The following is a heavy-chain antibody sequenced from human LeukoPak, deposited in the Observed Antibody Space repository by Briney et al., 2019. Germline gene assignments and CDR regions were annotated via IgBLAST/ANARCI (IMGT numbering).Heavy chain of an antibody. Sequence: GGSLRLSCAASGFTFSSYAMSWVRQAPGKGLEWVSAISGSGGSTYYADSVKGRFTISRDNAKNALFLRMSSLRVEDTATYYCASDIVATSGDFWGQGTLVSVSS. CDR3: ASDIVATSGDF. CDR2: ISGSGGST. D-gene: IGHD5-12*01. J-gene: IGHJ4*02. V-gene: IGHV3-23*01. CDR1: GFTFSSYA.